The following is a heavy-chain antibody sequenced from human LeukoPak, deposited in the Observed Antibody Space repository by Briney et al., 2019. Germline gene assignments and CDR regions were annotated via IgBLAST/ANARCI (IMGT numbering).Heavy chain of an antibody. CDR2: FYSGGSR. Sequence: PGGSLRLSCAASGFTVSSNYMSWVRQAPGKGLEWVSVFYSGGSRYYADSVKGRLTISRDNSKNTLYFQMNSLRAEDTAVYYCARGPLVGAAIDYFDYWGQGTLVTVSS. J-gene: IGHJ4*02. CDR1: GFTVSSNY. V-gene: IGHV3-53*01. D-gene: IGHD2-15*01. CDR3: ARGPLVGAAIDYFDY.